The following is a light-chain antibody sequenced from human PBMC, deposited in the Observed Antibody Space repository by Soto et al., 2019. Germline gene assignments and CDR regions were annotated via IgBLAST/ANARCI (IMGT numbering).Light chain of an antibody. V-gene: IGKV1-5*03. CDR3: QQYNSYSPKT. Sequence: DIQMTQSPSTPSAPVGDRVTITCRANQSISSWWAWYQQKPGKAPKLLIYKASRLERGVPSRFSGSGSGTEFTLTISSLQPDELATYDCQQYNSYSPKTFGQGTKVEIK. CDR1: QSISSW. CDR2: KAS. J-gene: IGKJ1*01.